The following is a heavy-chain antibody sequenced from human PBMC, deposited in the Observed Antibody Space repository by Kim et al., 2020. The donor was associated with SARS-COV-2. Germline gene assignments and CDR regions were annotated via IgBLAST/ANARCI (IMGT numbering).Heavy chain of an antibody. CDR1: GGTFSSYA. D-gene: IGHD1-1*01. J-gene: IGHJ6*02. Sequence: SVKVSCKASGGTFSSYAISWVRQAPGQGLEWMGGIIPIFGTANYAQKFQGRVTITADESTSTAYMELSSLRSEDTAVYYCARVGGNDVLSGFAEPIEYYYYGMDVWGQGTTVTVSS. CDR3: ARVGGNDVLSGFAEPIEYYYYGMDV. V-gene: IGHV1-69*13. CDR2: IIPIFGTA.